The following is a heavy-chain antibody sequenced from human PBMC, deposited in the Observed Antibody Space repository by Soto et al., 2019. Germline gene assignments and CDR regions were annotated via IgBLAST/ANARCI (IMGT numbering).Heavy chain of an antibody. D-gene: IGHD2-8*01. CDR3: ASTGPWSMGYFDY. V-gene: IGHV4-59*01. J-gene: IGHJ4*02. Sequence: PSETLSLTCTVSGGSISSYYWSWIRQPPGKGLEWIGYIYYSGSTNYNPSLKGRVTISVDTSKNQFSLKLSSVTAADTAVYYCASTGPWSMGYFDYWGQGTLVTVSS. CDR1: GGSISSYY. CDR2: IYYSGST.